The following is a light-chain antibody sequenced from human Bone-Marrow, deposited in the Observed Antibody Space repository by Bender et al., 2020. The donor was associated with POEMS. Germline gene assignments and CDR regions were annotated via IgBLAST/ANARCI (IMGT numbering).Light chain of an antibody. CDR3: SSYTITGIVI. CDR1: SSDVGSYNV. Sequence: QSALTQPASVSGSPGQSITISCTGTSSDVGSYNVVSWYQQNPGKAPKLIIYEVTKRPSGVSNRFSGSKSGNTASLTISGLQAEDEADYFCSSYTITGIVIFGGGTKLTVL. CDR2: EVT. J-gene: IGLJ2*01. V-gene: IGLV2-14*02.